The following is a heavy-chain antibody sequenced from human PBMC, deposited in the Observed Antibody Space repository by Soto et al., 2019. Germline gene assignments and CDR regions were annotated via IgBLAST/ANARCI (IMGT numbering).Heavy chain of an antibody. CDR3: ASDRGDSSSWYGSNAYYYGTEG. V-gene: IGHV1-69*13. Sequence: ASVKVSCKASGGTFSSYAISWVRQAPGQGLEWMGGIIPIFGTANYAQKFQGRVTITADESTSTAYMELSSLRSEDTAVYYCASDRGDSSSWYGSNAYYYGTEGLGKGNTVTVSA. CDR1: GGTFSSYA. J-gene: IGHJ6*04. D-gene: IGHD6-13*01. CDR2: IIPIFGTA.